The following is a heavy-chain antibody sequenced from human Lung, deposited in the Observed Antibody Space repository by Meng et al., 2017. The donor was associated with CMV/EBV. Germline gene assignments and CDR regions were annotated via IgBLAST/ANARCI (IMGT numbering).Heavy chain of an antibody. CDR2: ISSSSSYI. CDR1: GFTFSTYS. V-gene: IGHV3-21*01. D-gene: IGHD4-23*01. CDR3: ARDYYGSTDNY. J-gene: IGHJ4*02. Sequence: GGSXRLXCAASGFTFSTYSMNWVRQAPGKGLEWVSSISSSSSYIYYADSVKGRFTISRDNAKNSLYLQMNSLRAEDTAVYYCARDYYGSTDNYWSQGTLVTVSS.